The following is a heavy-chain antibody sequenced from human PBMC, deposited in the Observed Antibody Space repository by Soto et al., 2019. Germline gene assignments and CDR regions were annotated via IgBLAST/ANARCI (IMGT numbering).Heavy chain of an antibody. Sequence: QVQLVQSGAEVKKPGSSVKVSCKASGGTFSSYTISWVRQAPGQGLEWMGRIIPILGIANYAQKFQGRVTITADKSTSTAYMELSSLRSEDTAVYYCARWGYSSSSGDYYYMDVWGKGTTVTASS. CDR1: GGTFSSYT. J-gene: IGHJ6*03. CDR3: ARWGYSSSSGDYYYMDV. D-gene: IGHD6-6*01. CDR2: IIPILGIA. V-gene: IGHV1-69*02.